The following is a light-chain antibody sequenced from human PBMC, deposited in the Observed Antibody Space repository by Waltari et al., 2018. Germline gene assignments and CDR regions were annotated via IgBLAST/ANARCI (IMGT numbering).Light chain of an antibody. CDR1: SSYDGGYGY. CDR3: SSYVASKVV. J-gene: IGLJ2*01. V-gene: IGLV2-8*01. CDR2: EVT. Sequence: SALTQPPSASGSLGQSVTLSCSGTSSYDGGYGYVSWYQQHPGKAPKLLIYEVTNRPSGVSDRFSGSKSGNTASLTVSALRSEDEAVYYCSSYVASKVVFGGGTRLTVL.